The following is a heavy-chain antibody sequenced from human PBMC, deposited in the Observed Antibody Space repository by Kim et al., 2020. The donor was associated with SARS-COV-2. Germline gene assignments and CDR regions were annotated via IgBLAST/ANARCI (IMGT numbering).Heavy chain of an antibody. D-gene: IGHD3-9*01. CDR2: ISYTGTP. CDR1: GGSISDRKYY. J-gene: IGHJ4*02. CDR3: LRQGYDVLSVVFDRDF. Sequence: SETLSLTCTVSGGSISDRKYYWGWIRQPPGKGLEWIGSISYTGTPYYSPSLKSRVTISAATSKNHFSLSLASVTAADTAMYYCLRQGYDVLSVVFDRDFWGQGTLVTVSA. V-gene: IGHV4-39*01.